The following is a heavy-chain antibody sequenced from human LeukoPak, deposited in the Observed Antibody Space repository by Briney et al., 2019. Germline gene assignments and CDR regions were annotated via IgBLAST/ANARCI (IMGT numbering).Heavy chain of an antibody. V-gene: IGHV3-23*01. CDR3: AKLAVANAGY. CDR2: ITPSGGTT. J-gene: IGHJ4*02. CDR1: GFTFSSYA. Sequence: GRSLRLSCAASGFTFSSYAMHWVRQAPGKGLEWVSTITPSGGTTYYADSVKGRFTISRDNSKNTLYLQMNSLRVEDTAAYYCAKLAVANAGYWGQGTLVTVSS.